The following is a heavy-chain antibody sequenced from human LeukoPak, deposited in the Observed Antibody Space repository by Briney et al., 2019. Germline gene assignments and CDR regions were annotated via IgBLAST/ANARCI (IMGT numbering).Heavy chain of an antibody. J-gene: IGHJ4*02. D-gene: IGHD4/OR15-4a*01. CDR2: IYPSGNT. Sequence: SETLSLTCTVSGDSIRNSRHYWSWIRQPAGKGLEWIGRIYPSGNTNYNPSLKSRVTISLDTSKNQFSLILRSVTATDTAMYYCARDGVVTMELDYWGQGTLVTVSS. CDR3: ARDGVVTMELDY. CDR1: GDSIRNSRHY. V-gene: IGHV4-61*02.